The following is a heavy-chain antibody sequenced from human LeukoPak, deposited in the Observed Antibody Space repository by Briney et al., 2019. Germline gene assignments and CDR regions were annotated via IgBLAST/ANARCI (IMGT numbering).Heavy chain of an antibody. Sequence: GGSLRLSCAASGFTFDDYGMSWVRQAPGKGLEWVSGINWNGGSTGYADSVKGRFTISRDNAKNSLYLQMNSLRAEDTALYYCARRSQTIRDYYYYYMDVWGKGTTVTVSS. V-gene: IGHV3-20*04. D-gene: IGHD4/OR15-4a*01. CDR2: INWNGGST. CDR3: ARRSQTIRDYYYYYMDV. J-gene: IGHJ6*03. CDR1: GFTFDDYG.